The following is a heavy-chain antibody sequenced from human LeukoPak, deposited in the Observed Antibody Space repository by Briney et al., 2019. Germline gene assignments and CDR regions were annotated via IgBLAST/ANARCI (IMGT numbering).Heavy chain of an antibody. D-gene: IGHD1-14*01. Sequence: GGSLRLSCAASGFTFSTYWMTWVRQAPGKALEWVASIKKDGSEIYYLDSVKGRFIVSRDNAQNSLTLQMNSLRAKDTAVYYCARARVNLDYWGQGTLVTVSS. CDR1: GFTFSTYW. V-gene: IGHV3-7*05. J-gene: IGHJ4*02. CDR3: ARARVNLDY. CDR2: IKKDGSEI.